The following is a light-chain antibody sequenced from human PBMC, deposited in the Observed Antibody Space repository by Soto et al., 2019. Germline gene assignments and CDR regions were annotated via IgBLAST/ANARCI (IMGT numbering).Light chain of an antibody. Sequence: EIVLAQAPGTLSLSPGKRATLSCRASQSVSSSSLAWYQQNPGQAPRLLIYEASSRATGIPDRFSGSGSGTDFTLTISRLEPEDFAVYYGQQYRTFGQGTKVDIK. CDR3: QQYRT. CDR2: EAS. CDR1: QSVSSSS. J-gene: IGKJ1*01. V-gene: IGKV3-20*01.